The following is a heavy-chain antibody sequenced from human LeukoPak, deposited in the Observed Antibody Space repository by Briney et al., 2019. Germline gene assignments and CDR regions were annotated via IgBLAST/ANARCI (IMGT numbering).Heavy chain of an antibody. CDR3: ARVSYDSSGYAFNWFDP. J-gene: IGHJ5*02. CDR2: IYSGGNT. V-gene: IGHV3-53*01. CDR1: GFTVSGNY. Sequence: GGSLRLSCAASGFTVSGNYMSWVRQAPGKGLEWVSVIYSGGNTDYADSVKGRFTVSRDNSKNTLYLQMNSLKTEDTAVYYCARVSYDSSGYAFNWFDPWGQGTLVTVSS. D-gene: IGHD3-22*01.